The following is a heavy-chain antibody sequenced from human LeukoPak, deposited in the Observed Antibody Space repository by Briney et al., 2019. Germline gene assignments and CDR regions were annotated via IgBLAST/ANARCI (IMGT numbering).Heavy chain of an antibody. J-gene: IGHJ4*02. D-gene: IGHD3-10*01. CDR1: GGSISSYY. CDR2: IYYSGST. V-gene: IGHV4-59*01. Sequence: KASETLSLTCTVSGGSISSYYWSWIRQPPGKGLEWIGYIYYSGSTNYNPSLKSRVTISVDTSKNQFSLKLSSVTAADTAVYYCAATPYGSRFDYWGQGTLVTVSS. CDR3: AATPYGSRFDY.